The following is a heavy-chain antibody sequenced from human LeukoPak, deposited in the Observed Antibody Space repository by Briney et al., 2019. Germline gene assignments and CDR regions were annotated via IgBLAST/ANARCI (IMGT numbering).Heavy chain of an antibody. CDR3: ARQVVAASFDY. CDR2: IYYSGST. J-gene: IGHJ4*02. D-gene: IGHD2-15*01. CDR1: GGSISSSSYY. V-gene: IGHV4-39*01. Sequence: PSETLSLTCTVSGGSISSSSYYWGWIRQPPGKGLEWIGSIYYSGSTYYNPSLKSRVTISVDTSKNQFSLKLSSVTAADTAVYYCARQVVAASFDYWGQGTLVTVSS.